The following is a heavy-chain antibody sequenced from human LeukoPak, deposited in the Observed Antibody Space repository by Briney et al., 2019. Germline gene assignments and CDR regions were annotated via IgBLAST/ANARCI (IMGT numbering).Heavy chain of an antibody. CDR2: INHSGSA. CDR3: ARGQGTVTTH. CDR1: GGSFSGYY. J-gene: IGHJ4*02. V-gene: IGHV4-34*01. D-gene: IGHD4-17*01. Sequence: SETLSLTCAVSGGSFSGYYWTWIRQPPGKGLEWIGEINHSGSANYNPSPKSRVTISLDTSKNQFSLKLSSVTAADTAVYYCARGQGTVTTHWGQGTLVTVSS.